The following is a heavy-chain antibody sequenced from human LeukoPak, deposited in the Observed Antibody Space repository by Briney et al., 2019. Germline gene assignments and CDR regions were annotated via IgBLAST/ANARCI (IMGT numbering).Heavy chain of an antibody. J-gene: IGHJ4*02. Sequence: SETLSLTCTVSGGSISSHYWSWIRQPPGKGLEWIGYIYYSGSTNYNPSLKSRVTISVDTSKNQFSLKLSSVTAVDTAVYYCARVDSNGSGSYYLNYWGQETLVTVSS. CDR2: IYYSGST. D-gene: IGHD3-10*01. V-gene: IGHV4-59*11. CDR3: ARVDSNGSGSYYLNY. CDR1: GGSISSHY.